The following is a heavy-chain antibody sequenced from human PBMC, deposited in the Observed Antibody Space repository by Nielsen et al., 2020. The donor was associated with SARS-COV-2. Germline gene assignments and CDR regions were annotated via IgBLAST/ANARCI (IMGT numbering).Heavy chain of an antibody. CDR3: TTGAAGTSYYFDY. Sequence: GESLKISCAASGFTFSNAWMSWVRQAPGKGLEWVGRIKSKTDGGTTDYAAPVKGRFTISRDDSKNTLYLQMNSLKTEDTAVYYCTTGAAGTSYYFDYWGQGTLVTVSS. CDR1: GFTFSNAW. V-gene: IGHV3-15*01. J-gene: IGHJ4*02. CDR2: IKSKTDGGTT. D-gene: IGHD6-13*01.